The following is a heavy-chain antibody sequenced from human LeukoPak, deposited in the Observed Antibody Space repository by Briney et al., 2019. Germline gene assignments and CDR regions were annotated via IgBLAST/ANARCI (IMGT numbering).Heavy chain of an antibody. J-gene: IGHJ1*01. Sequence: GRSLRLSCAASGFTFSSYGMHWVRQAPGKGLEWVSGISWNSGSIGYADSVKGRFTISRDNAKNSLYLQMNSLRAEDTALYYCAKDYGDYQLEYFQHWDQGTLVTVSS. CDR1: GFTFSSYG. V-gene: IGHV3-9*01. CDR2: ISWNSGSI. D-gene: IGHD4-17*01. CDR3: AKDYGDYQLEYFQH.